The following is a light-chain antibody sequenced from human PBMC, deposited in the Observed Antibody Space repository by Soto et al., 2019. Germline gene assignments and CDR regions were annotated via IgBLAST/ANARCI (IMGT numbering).Light chain of an antibody. J-gene: IGLJ3*02. V-gene: IGLV2-14*01. Sequence: QSALTQPASVSGSPGQTITISCTGTSSDVGGYNYLSWYQQHPGKAPKVMIYEVSNRPSGVSNRFSASKSGNTASLTISGLQAEDEADYFCSSYTTSGTPVFGGGTKVTVL. CDR3: SSYTTSGTPV. CDR1: SSDVGGYNY. CDR2: EVS.